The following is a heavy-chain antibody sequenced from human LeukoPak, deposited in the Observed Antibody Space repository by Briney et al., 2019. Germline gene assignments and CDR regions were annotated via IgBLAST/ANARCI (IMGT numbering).Heavy chain of an antibody. J-gene: IGHJ5*02. V-gene: IGHV3-7*01. CDR2: IKQDGVEK. Sequence: GGSLRLSCAASGFSFRAHWMTWVRQAPGKGLEWVANIKQDGVEKHYADSVKGRFFISRDNANKSIYLQMSDLRVEDTAVYYCTRDQGSSWYRWFDPWGQGTLVTVTS. CDR1: GFSFRAHW. CDR3: TRDQGSSWYRWFDP. D-gene: IGHD6-13*01.